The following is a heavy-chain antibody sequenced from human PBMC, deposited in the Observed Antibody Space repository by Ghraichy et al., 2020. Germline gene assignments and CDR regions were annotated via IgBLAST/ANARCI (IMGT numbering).Heavy chain of an antibody. V-gene: IGHV4-39*01. CDR1: GGSISSTNYY. Sequence: SETLSLTCTVSGGSISSTNYYWGWIRQFPGKGLEWIGSIYYSGSAYYNPSLKSRVTISVDTSKNQFSLKLSSVTAADTAMYYCARHIFANYFFDFWGQGTLVTVSS. J-gene: IGHJ4*02. D-gene: IGHD3-3*02. CDR2: IYYSGSA. CDR3: ARHIFANYFFDF.